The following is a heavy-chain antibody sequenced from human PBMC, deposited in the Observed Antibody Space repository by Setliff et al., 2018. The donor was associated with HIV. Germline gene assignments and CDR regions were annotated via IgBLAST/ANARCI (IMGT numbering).Heavy chain of an antibody. D-gene: IGHD1-26*01. CDR1: GDSINSGSYY. CDR3: ARDQGDTPSRGDI. Sequence: PSETLSLTCTVSGDSINSGSYYWTWIRQPAGKGLEWIGHLFPGGSPNYNPSLKSRVAISVDTSRNQFSLNLKSVTAADTAVYYCARDQGDTPSRGDIWGQGTMVTVSS. CDR2: LFPGGSP. V-gene: IGHV4-61*09. J-gene: IGHJ3*02.